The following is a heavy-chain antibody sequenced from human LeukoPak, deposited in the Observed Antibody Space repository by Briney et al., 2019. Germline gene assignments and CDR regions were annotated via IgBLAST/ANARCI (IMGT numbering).Heavy chain of an antibody. Sequence: SVKVSCKASGGTFSSYTISWVRQAPGQGLEWMGGIIPILGTANYAQKFQGRVTITADESTSTAYMELSSLRSEDTAVYYCARGNDGSGSPSYYFYYMDVWGKGTTVTISS. V-gene: IGHV1-69*13. CDR2: IIPILGTA. J-gene: IGHJ6*03. CDR3: ARGNDGSGSPSYYFYYMDV. CDR1: GGTFSSYT. D-gene: IGHD3-10*01.